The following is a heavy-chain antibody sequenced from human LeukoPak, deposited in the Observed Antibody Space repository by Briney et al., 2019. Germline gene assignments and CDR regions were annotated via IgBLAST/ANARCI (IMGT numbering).Heavy chain of an antibody. V-gene: IGHV1-8*01. D-gene: IGHD4-17*01. CDR2: MNPNSGNT. J-gene: IGHJ6*02. CDR3: ARGGYGDYYYYGMDV. CDR1: GYTFTSYD. Sequence: ASVKVSCKASGYTFTSYDINWVRQATGQGLEWMGWMNPNSGNTGYARKFQGRVTMTRNTSISTAYMELSSLRSEDTAVYYCARGGYGDYYYYGMDVWGQGTTVTVSS.